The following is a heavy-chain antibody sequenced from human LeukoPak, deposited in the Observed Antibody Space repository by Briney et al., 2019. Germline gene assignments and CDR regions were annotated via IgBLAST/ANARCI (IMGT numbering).Heavy chain of an antibody. D-gene: IGHD2-2*01. CDR2: IYYSGST. J-gene: IGHJ4*02. CDR1: GGSISSYY. Sequence: SETLSLTCTVSGGSISSYYWSWIRQPPGKGLEWIGDIYYSGSTNYNPSLKSRVTISVDTSKNQFSLKLSSVTAAYTAVYYCARMLVVAPAATHFDYWGQGTLVTVSS. CDR3: ARMLVVAPAATHFDY. V-gene: IGHV4-59*01.